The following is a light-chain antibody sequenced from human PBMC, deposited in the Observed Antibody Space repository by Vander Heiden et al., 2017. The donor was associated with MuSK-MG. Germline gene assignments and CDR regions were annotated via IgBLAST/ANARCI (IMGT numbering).Light chain of an antibody. CDR3: QQDNNCPVT. V-gene: IGKV3-15*01. Sequence: EIVMTQSPATLSVSPGERATLSCRASQSISTDLAWHQQKPGQAPRLLIYGASTRATGIPARFSGSGSGTEFTLTISSLQSEDFAVYYCQQDNNCPVTFGQGTKMDIK. CDR2: GAS. J-gene: IGKJ2*01. CDR1: QSISTD.